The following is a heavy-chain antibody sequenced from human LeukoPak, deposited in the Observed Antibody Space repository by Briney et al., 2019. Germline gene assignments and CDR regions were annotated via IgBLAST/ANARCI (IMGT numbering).Heavy chain of an antibody. CDR3: AKVGRIAAAGPTDFDY. V-gene: IGHV3-23*01. CDR2: ISGSGGST. D-gene: IGHD6-13*01. Sequence: GGSLRLSCAASGFTLSSYAMSWVRQAPGKGLEWVSAISGSGGSTYYADSVKGRFTISRDNSKNTLYLQMNSLRAEDTAVYYCAKVGRIAAAGPTDFDYWGQGTLVTVSS. J-gene: IGHJ4*02. CDR1: GFTLSSYA.